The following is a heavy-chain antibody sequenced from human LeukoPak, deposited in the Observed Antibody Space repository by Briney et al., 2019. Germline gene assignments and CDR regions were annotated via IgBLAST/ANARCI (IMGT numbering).Heavy chain of an antibody. CDR3: AREGVPDDAFDI. D-gene: IGHD1-1*01. CDR1: GYTFTGYY. J-gene: IGHJ3*02. CDR2: INPNSGGT. V-gene: IGHV1-2*02. Sequence: ASVKVSCKASGYTFTGYYMHWVRQAPGQGLEWMGWINPNSGGTNYAQNFQGRVTMTRDTSISTAYMELSRLRSDDTAVYYCAREGVPDDAFDIWGQGTMVTVSS.